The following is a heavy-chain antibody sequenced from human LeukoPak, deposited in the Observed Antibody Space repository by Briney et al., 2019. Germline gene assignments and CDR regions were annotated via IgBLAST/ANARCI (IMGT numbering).Heavy chain of an antibody. D-gene: IGHD3-3*01. J-gene: IGHJ4*02. CDR3: TKTYYDFWSGYSYYFDY. CDR1: GFTFGDYA. Sequence: PGGSLRLSCTASGFTFGDYAMSWVRQAPGKGLEWVGFIRSKAYGGTTEYAASVKGRFTISRDDSKSIAYLQMNSLKAEDTAVYYCTKTYYDFWSGYSYYFDYWGRGTLVSVSS. V-gene: IGHV3-49*04. CDR2: IRSKAYGGTT.